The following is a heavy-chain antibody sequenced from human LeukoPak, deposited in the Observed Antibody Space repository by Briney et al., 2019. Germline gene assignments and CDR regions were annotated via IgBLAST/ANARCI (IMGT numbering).Heavy chain of an antibody. Sequence: PGRSLRLSCAASGFTFSSYDMHWVRQAPGKGLEWVAVISYDGNDKHYADSVKGRFTISRDNSKNTLYLQMNGLRVEDTAVYYCAKDQYDYVRGEFDYWGQGTLVTVSS. CDR2: ISYDGNDK. V-gene: IGHV3-30*18. D-gene: IGHD3-16*01. J-gene: IGHJ4*02. CDR1: GFTFSSYD. CDR3: AKDQYDYVRGEFDY.